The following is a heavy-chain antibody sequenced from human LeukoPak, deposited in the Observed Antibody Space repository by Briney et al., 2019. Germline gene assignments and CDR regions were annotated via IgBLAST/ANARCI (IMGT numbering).Heavy chain of an antibody. V-gene: IGHV4-30-4*08. CDR2: IYYSGST. Sequence: KPSETLSLTCTVSGGSISSSSYYWGWIRQPPGKGLEWIGYIYYSGSTYYNPSLKSRVTISVDTSKNQFSLKLSSVTAADTAVYYCARCYGDYLYFDYWGQGTLVTVSS. J-gene: IGHJ4*02. D-gene: IGHD4-17*01. CDR1: GGSISSSSYY. CDR3: ARCYGDYLYFDY.